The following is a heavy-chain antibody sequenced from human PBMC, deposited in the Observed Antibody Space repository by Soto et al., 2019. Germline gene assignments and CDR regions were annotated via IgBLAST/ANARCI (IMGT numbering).Heavy chain of an antibody. CDR2: ISSRSTYT. CDR3: ARGNYGWYLGDFDY. CDR1: GFTFSDYY. J-gene: IGHJ4*02. Sequence: QVQLVESGGGLVKPGGSLRLSCAASGFTFSDYYMTWIRQAPGKGLEWLSYISSRSTYTNYADSVQGRFTISRDNAKNSLYLQMNSLRAEDTAVYYCARGNYGWYLGDFDYWGPGTLVSVSS. D-gene: IGHD6-19*01. V-gene: IGHV3-11*05.